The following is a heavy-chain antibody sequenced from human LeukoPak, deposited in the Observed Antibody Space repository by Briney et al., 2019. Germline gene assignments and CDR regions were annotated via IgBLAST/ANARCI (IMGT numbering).Heavy chain of an antibody. V-gene: IGHV3-21*01. D-gene: IGHD4/OR15-4a*01. CDR1: GFTFSSYS. J-gene: IGHJ5*02. CDR2: ISSSSSYI. Sequence: GGSLRLSCAASGFTFSSYSMNWVRQAPGKGLEWVSSISSSSSYIYYADSVKGRFTISRDNAKNSLYLQMNSLRAEDTAVYYCARDLTTCSNWFDPWGQGTLVAVSS. CDR3: ARDLTTCSNWFDP.